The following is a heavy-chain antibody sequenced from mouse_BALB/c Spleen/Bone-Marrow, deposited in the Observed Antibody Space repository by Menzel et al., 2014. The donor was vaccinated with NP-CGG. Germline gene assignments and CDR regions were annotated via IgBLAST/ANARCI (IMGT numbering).Heavy chain of an antibody. J-gene: IGHJ3*01. D-gene: IGHD2-4*01. Sequence: EVKVVDSGGNLVKSGGSLKLSCAASGFTFSSYGMSWVRRTPEKRLEWVATISGGGSYTFYPDSVKGRFTISRDNAKNNLYLQLSSLRSEDTALYYCARHAYYDQTEVSFVYWGQGTLVTVSA. V-gene: IGHV5-9-2*01. CDR1: GFTFSSYG. CDR3: ARHAYYDQTEVSFVY. CDR2: ISGGGSYT.